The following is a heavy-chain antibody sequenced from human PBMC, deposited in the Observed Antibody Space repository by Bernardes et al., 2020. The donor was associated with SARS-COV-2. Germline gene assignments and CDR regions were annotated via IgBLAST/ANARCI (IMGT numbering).Heavy chain of an antibody. D-gene: IGHD4-17*01. CDR3: ARGGDYGDPRFDP. Sequence: ASVKVSCKASGYTFTSYAMHWVRQAPGQRLEWMGWINAGNGNTKYSQKFQGRVTITRDTSASTAYMELSSLRSEDTAVYYCARGGDYGDPRFDPWGQGTLVTVSS. CDR1: GYTFTSYA. CDR2: INAGNGNT. J-gene: IGHJ5*02. V-gene: IGHV1-3*01.